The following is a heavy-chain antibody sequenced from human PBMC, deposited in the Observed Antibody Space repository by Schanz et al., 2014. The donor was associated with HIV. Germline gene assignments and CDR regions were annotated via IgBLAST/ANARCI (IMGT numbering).Heavy chain of an antibody. J-gene: IGHJ5*02. CDR3: AGHGSSSS. CDR2: IRGGAGGT. Sequence: VQLVESGGGVVQPGRSLRLSCAASGFTFSSLGMSWVRQAPGEGLEWVSDIRGGAGGTYYADSVKGRFTISRDNSKSTLYLQMNRLRAEDTAVYYCAGHGSSSSWGLGTLVTVSS. CDR1: GFTFSSLG. V-gene: IGHV3-23*04. D-gene: IGHD6-6*01.